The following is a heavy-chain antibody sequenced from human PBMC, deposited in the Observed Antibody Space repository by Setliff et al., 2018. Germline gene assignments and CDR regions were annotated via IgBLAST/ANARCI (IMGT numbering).Heavy chain of an antibody. Sequence: GGSLRLSCAASGFTFSSYGMHWVRQAPGKGLEWVAVIWYDGSNKYYADSVKGRFTISRDNSKNTLYLQMNSLRAEDTAVDYCATTPQSDYYYRHDGYFDYWGQGTLVTVSS. J-gene: IGHJ4*02. CDR2: IWYDGSNK. D-gene: IGHD3-3*01. CDR3: ATTPQSDYYYRHDGYFDY. CDR1: GFTFSSYG. V-gene: IGHV3-33*01.